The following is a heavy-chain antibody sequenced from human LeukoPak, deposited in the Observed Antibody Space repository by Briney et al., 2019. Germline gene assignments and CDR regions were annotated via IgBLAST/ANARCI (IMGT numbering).Heavy chain of an antibody. Sequence: GGSLRLSCAASGFTFSNAWMSWVRQAPGKGLEWVGRIKSKTDGGTTDYAAPVKGRFTISRDDSKNTLYLQMNSLKTEDTAVYYCTTVQGFWSGYYPFDYWGRGTLVTVSS. V-gene: IGHV3-15*01. CDR3: TTVQGFWSGYYPFDY. CDR1: GFTFSNAW. CDR2: IKSKTDGGTT. D-gene: IGHD3-3*01. J-gene: IGHJ4*02.